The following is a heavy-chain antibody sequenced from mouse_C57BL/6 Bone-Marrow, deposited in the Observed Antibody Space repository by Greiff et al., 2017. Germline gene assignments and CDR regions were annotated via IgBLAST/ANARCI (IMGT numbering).Heavy chain of an antibody. CDR2: ISYSGST. V-gene: IGHV3-1*01. CDR3: ARDYYGSPWYFDV. Sequence: EVQLVESGPGMVKPSQSLSLTCTVTGYSITSGYDWHWIRHFPGNKLEWMGYISYSGSTNYNPSLKSRISITHDTSKNHFFLKLNSVTTEDTATYYCARDYYGSPWYFDVWGTGTTVTVSS. D-gene: IGHD1-1*01. CDR1: GYSITSGYD. J-gene: IGHJ1*03.